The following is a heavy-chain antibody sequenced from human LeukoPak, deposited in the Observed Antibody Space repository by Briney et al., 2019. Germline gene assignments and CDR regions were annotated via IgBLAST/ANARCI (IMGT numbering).Heavy chain of an antibody. J-gene: IGHJ5*02. CDR1: GYTFTSYD. CDR3: TRGRPTSFDP. Sequence: ASVKVSCKTSGYTFTSYDVNWVRQATGQGLEWLGWMNPNSGNTSYAQKFQGRVTFTGDTSISTAYMELSSLKSEDTAVYYCTRGRPTSFDPWGQGTLVTVSS. CDR2: MNPNSGNT. V-gene: IGHV1-8*03. D-gene: IGHD6-6*01.